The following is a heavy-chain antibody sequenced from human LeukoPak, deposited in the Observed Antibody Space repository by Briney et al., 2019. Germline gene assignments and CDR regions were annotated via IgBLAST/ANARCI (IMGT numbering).Heavy chain of an antibody. CDR2: IIPIFGTA. CDR3: ARMYSSSWYVNYFDY. Sequence: SVKVSCKASGGTFSSYAISWVRQAPGQGLEWMGGIIPIFGTANYAQKFQGRVTVTADESTSTAYMELSSLRSEDTAVYYCARMYSSSWYVNYFDYWGQGTLVTVSS. D-gene: IGHD6-13*01. J-gene: IGHJ4*02. V-gene: IGHV1-69*13. CDR1: GGTFSSYA.